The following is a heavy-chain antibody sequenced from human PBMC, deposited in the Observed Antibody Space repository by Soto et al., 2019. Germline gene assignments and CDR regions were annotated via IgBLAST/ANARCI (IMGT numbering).Heavy chain of an antibody. J-gene: IGHJ4*02. V-gene: IGHV1-18*01. CDR3: ARDPPPPDY. CDR2: ISAYNGNT. CDR1: GYNFASYD. Sequence: QVELVQPAADVKKTAASVMVSSKTSGYNFASYDINWMRQAPGQGLEWMGWISAYNGNTNYAQKLQGRVTMTTDTSTSTAYMELRSLRSDDTAVYYCARDPPPPDYWGQGTLVTVSS.